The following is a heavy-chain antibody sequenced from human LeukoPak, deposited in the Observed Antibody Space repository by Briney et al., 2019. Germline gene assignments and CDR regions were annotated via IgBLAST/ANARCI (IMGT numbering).Heavy chain of an antibody. Sequence: SETLSLTCAVYGESFSGYYWSWIRQPPGKGLEWIGEINHSGSTNYNPSLKSRVTISVDTSMNQFSLKLSSVTAADTAVYYCARIVGGSYYYYYGMDVWGQGTTVTVSS. CDR2: INHSGST. J-gene: IGHJ6*02. CDR1: GESFSGYY. V-gene: IGHV4-34*01. D-gene: IGHD1-26*01. CDR3: ARIVGGSYYYYYGMDV.